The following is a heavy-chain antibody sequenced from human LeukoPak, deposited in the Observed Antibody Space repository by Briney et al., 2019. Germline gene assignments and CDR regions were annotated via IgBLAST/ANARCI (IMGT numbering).Heavy chain of an antibody. J-gene: IGHJ4*02. CDR1: GFTLSNYW. CDR2: ISGDEIWT. D-gene: IGHD5-18*01. CDR3: ASFDTAMTLFDY. V-gene: IGHV3-74*01. Sequence: GGSLRLSCAASGFTLSNYWMHWVRQTPGKGLVWVSRISGDEIWTSYADSVKGRFIISRDNAKNTVYLQMNSLRAEDTAVYYCASFDTAMTLFDYWGQGTLVTVSS.